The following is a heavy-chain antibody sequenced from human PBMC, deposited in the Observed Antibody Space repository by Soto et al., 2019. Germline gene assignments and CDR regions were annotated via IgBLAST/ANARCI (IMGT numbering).Heavy chain of an antibody. V-gene: IGHV5-51*01. J-gene: IGHJ5*02. Sequence: PGESLNISCKGSGYSFTSYWIGLVRQMPGKGLEWMGIIYPGDSDTRYSPSFQGQVTISADKSINTAYLQWSSLKASDTAMYYCARQYASSTSCLGHWGQGTLVTVSS. CDR1: GYSFTSYW. CDR3: ARQYASSTSCLGH. D-gene: IGHD2-2*01. CDR2: IYPGDSDT.